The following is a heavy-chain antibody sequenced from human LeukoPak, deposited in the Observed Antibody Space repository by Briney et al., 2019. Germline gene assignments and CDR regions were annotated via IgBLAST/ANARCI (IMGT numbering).Heavy chain of an antibody. CDR2: IYYSGST. Sequence: SETLSLTCTVSGGSISSYYWSWIRQPPGKGLEWIGYIYYSGSTNYNPSLKSRVTISADTSKNQFSLKLSSVTAADTAVYYCARLNFEYYYGSGSYFGYYYYYYMDVWGKGTTVTISS. CDR3: ARLNFEYYYGSGSYFGYYYYYYMDV. J-gene: IGHJ6*03. V-gene: IGHV4-59*01. CDR1: GGSISSYY. D-gene: IGHD3-10*01.